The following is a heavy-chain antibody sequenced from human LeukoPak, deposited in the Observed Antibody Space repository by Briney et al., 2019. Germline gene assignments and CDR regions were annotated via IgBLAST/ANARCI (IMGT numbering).Heavy chain of an antibody. Sequence: PGGSLRLSCAASGFIFSEYWMNWVRQAPGKGLEWVTNIKQDGSEKYYVDSVKGRFTISRDNTKNSLYLQMNSLRAEDPALYYCAGGGGNFDYWGQGTLVTVSS. CDR3: AGGGGNFDY. D-gene: IGHD3-16*01. V-gene: IGHV3-7*04. J-gene: IGHJ4*02. CDR1: GFIFSEYW. CDR2: IKQDGSEK.